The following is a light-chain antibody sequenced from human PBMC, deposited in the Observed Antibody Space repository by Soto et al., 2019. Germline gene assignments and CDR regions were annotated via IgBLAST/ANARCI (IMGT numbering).Light chain of an antibody. CDR2: DAS. V-gene: IGKV1-5*01. CDR3: QQSDTYPLT. CDR1: QSIGTW. Sequence: DIQMTQSPSTLSASVGDRVTITCRASQSIGTWLAWYQNRPGKAPSLLIYDASTLRSGVPSRFSGSGSGTEFTLTISSLQADDFATYYCQQSDTYPLTFGQGTRLEIK. J-gene: IGKJ5*01.